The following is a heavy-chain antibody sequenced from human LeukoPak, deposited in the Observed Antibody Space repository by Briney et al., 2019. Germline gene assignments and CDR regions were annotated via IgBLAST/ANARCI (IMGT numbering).Heavy chain of an antibody. Sequence: GGSLRLSCAASGFTFDDYGMRWVRQAPGKGLEWVSDINWNGGSTGYADSVKGRFTISRDNAKNSLYLQMNSLRAEDTALYYCARGPDTYYDILTGSFDYWGQGTLVTVSS. CDR3: ARGPDTYYDILTGSFDY. CDR1: GFTFDDYG. D-gene: IGHD3-9*01. J-gene: IGHJ4*02. CDR2: INWNGGST. V-gene: IGHV3-20*04.